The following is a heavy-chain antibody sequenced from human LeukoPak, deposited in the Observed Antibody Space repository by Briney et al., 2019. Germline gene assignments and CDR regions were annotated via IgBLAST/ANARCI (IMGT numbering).Heavy chain of an antibody. V-gene: IGHV4-30-2*01. CDR3: ARGHDYSTPFDY. Sequence: SETLSLTCAVSGGSISSGGYSWSWIRQPPGKGLEWIGYIYHSGSTYYNPSLKSRVTISVDRSKNQFSLKLSSVTAADTAVYYCARGHDYSTPFDYWGQGTLVTVSS. CDR2: IYHSGST. J-gene: IGHJ4*02. CDR1: GGSISSGGYS. D-gene: IGHD4-11*01.